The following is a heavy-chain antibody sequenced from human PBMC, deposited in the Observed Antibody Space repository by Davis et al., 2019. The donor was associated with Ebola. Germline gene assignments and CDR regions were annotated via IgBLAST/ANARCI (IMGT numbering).Heavy chain of an antibody. CDR2: IYTSGST. Sequence: SQTLSPTCTVSGGSISSGSYYWSWIRQPAGKGLEWIGHIYTSGSTTYHPSLKSRVTISVDTSKNQFSLKLNSVTAADTAVYYCARQPPVVHAFEIWGQGTMVTVSS. CDR1: GGSISSGSYY. J-gene: IGHJ3*02. V-gene: IGHV4-61*09. CDR3: ARQPPVVHAFEI.